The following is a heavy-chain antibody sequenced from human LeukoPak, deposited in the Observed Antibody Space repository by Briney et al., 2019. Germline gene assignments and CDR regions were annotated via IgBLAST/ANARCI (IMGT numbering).Heavy chain of an antibody. Sequence: GGSLRLSCAASGFTFSSYSMNWVRQAPGKGLEWVSSISSSSSYIYYADSVKGRFTISRDNSKNTLYLQMNGLRAEDTAVYYCASRISPYWGQGTLVTVSS. D-gene: IGHD3-3*01. CDR2: ISSSSSYI. V-gene: IGHV3-21*04. CDR3: ASRISPY. J-gene: IGHJ4*02. CDR1: GFTFSSYS.